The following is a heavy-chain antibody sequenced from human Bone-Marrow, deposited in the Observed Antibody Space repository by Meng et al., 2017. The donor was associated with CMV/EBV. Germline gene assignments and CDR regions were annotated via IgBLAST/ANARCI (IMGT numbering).Heavy chain of an antibody. CDR2: IRYDGSNK. Sequence: GESLKISCAASGFTFSSYGMHWVRQAPGKGLEWVAFIRYDGSNKYYADSVKGRFTISRDNSKNTLYLQMNSLRAEDTAVYYCAKGARRGYCSSTSCLPFVYWGQGTLVTVSS. CDR3: AKGARRGYCSSTSCLPFVY. D-gene: IGHD2-2*01. CDR1: GFTFSSYG. V-gene: IGHV3-30*02. J-gene: IGHJ4*02.